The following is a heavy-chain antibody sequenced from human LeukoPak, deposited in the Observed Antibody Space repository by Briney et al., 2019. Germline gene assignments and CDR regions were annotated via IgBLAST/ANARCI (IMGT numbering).Heavy chain of an antibody. CDR1: GFTFSSYEM. CDR3: ARDPIGSV. D-gene: IGHD1-26*01. CDR2: IYHSGST. V-gene: IGHV4-4*02. J-gene: IGHJ3*01. Sequence: GSLRLSCAASGFTFSSYEMNWVRQAPGKGLEWIGEIYHSGSTNYNPSLKSRVTISVDKSKNQFSLNLSSVTAADTAVYYCARDPIGSVWGQGTMVTVSS.